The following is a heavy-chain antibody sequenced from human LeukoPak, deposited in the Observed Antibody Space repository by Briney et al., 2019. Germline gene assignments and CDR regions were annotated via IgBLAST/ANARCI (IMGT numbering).Heavy chain of an antibody. CDR3: ARADYDSSGTFDY. CDR2: ISSSSTYI. D-gene: IGHD3-22*01. J-gene: IGHJ4*02. Sequence: GGSLRLSCAASRFTFSSYSMNWVRQAPGKGLEWVSSISSSSTYIYYADSVQGRFTISRDNAKNSLYLQMNSLRADDTAVYYCARADYDSSGTFDYWGQGTLVTVSS. V-gene: IGHV3-21*01. CDR1: RFTFSSYS.